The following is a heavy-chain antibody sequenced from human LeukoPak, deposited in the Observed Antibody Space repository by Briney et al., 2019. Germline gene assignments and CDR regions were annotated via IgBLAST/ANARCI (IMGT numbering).Heavy chain of an antibody. CDR1: GYTFTSYY. Sequence: ASVKVSCKASGYTFTSYYMHWVRQAPGQGLEWMGIINLSGGSTSYAQKFQGRVTMTRDTSTSTVYMELSSLRSEDTAVYYCAREREQQLVRGYYFDYWGQGTLVTVSS. J-gene: IGHJ4*02. D-gene: IGHD6-13*01. CDR2: INLSGGST. CDR3: AREREQQLVRGYYFDY. V-gene: IGHV1-46*01.